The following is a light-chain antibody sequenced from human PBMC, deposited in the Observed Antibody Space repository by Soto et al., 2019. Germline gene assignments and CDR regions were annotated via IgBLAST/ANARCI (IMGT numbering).Light chain of an antibody. Sequence: EIVLTQSPATLSVSPGESATLSCRASQSVTSHLAWYQQKPGQAPRLLIFGASTRATGIPARFSGSGSGTDFTLNISRLQSEDFAVYYCQQYNSRPTFGQGTKVDIX. J-gene: IGKJ2*01. CDR2: GAS. V-gene: IGKV3-15*01. CDR1: QSVTSH. CDR3: QQYNSRPT.